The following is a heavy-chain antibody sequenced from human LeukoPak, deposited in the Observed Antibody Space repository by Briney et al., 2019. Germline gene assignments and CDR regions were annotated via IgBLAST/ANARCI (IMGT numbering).Heavy chain of an antibody. CDR2: ISWNSGSI. CDR3: AKASGPKQWELHYYYYMDV. Sequence: PGRSLRLSCAASGFTFDDYAMHWVRQAPGKGLEWVSGISWNSGSIGYADSVKGRFTISRDNAKNSLYLQMNSLRAEDTALYYCAKASGPKQWELHYYYYMDVWGKETTVTVSS. V-gene: IGHV3-9*01. CDR1: GFTFDDYA. J-gene: IGHJ6*03. D-gene: IGHD1-26*01.